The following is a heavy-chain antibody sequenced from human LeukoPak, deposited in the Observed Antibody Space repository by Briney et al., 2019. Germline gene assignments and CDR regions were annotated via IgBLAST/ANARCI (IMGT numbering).Heavy chain of an antibody. CDR3: ARSSLSEGANWFDP. V-gene: IGHV3-64*01. D-gene: IGHD1-26*01. J-gene: IGHJ5*02. CDR2: ISSDGGST. Sequence: GGSLRLSCAASGFTFSSYAMHWVRQAQGRGLEYVSSISSDGGSTYYANSVKGRFTISRDNSKNTLYLQMGSLRDEDMAVYYCARSSLSEGANWFDPWGQGTLAAVSS. CDR1: GFTFSSYA.